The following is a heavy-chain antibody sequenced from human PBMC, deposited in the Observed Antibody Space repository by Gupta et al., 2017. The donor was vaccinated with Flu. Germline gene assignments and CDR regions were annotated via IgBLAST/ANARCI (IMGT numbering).Heavy chain of an antibody. CDR1: SSNSAA. Sequence: SSNSAAWNWIKQSPSRGLEWLGRTYYRSKWENEDAVSVKSRITINPDTSKNQFSLKLNSVTPEDTAVYYCARWDYSSGWNWGQGTLVTVSS. D-gene: IGHD6-19*01. V-gene: IGHV6-1*01. CDR3: ARWDYSSGWN. CDR2: TYYRSKWEN. J-gene: IGHJ4*02.